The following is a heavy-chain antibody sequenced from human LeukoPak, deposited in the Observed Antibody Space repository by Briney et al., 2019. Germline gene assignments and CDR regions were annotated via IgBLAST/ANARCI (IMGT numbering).Heavy chain of an antibody. J-gene: IGHJ4*02. CDR2: IYHSGST. D-gene: IGHD3-10*01. V-gene: IGHV4-4*02. Sequence: PSGTLTLTCAVSGGSITSRHWWSWLRQPPGKGLEWIGEIYHSGSTNYNPSLESRVTISLDKSKNQFSLKLSSVTAADTAVYYCARDRGDTATIDYWGQGTLVTVSS. CDR3: ARDRGDTATIDY. CDR1: GGSITSRHW.